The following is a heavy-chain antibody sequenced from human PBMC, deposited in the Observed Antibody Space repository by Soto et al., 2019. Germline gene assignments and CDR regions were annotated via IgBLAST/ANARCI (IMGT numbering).Heavy chain of an antibody. CDR2: IDPSDSYT. Sequence: PGESLKISCQASGYDFPSYWITWMRQMPGKGLEWMGRIDPSDSYTNYSPSFQGHVIISVDTSISTVYLQCSSLKASDTAMYYCARHAAGYSYSFFDYWGQGAPVTAPQ. D-gene: IGHD3-16*02. J-gene: IGHJ4*02. CDR3: ARHAAGYSYSFFDY. V-gene: IGHV5-10-1*01. CDR1: GYDFPSYW.